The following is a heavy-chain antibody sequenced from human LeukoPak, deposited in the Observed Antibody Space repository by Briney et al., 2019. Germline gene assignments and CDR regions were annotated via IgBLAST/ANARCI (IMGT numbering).Heavy chain of an antibody. CDR3: ARDIGYCSSPSCHNDF. Sequence: GASVKVSCKASGYTFTCYYMHWVRQAPGQGLEWRGWINPNRGGTNYAQKFQGRVTMTRGTSISTAYMELSRLRSDVSAVYYCARDIGYCSSPSCHNDFWGQGTLVTVSS. CDR1: GYTFTCYY. J-gene: IGHJ4*02. CDR2: INPNRGGT. D-gene: IGHD2-2*01. V-gene: IGHV1-2*02.